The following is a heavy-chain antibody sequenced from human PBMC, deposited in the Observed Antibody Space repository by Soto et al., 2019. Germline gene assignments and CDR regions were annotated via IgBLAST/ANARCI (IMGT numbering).Heavy chain of an antibody. CDR3: ARDCRHTMIVVAPYGMDV. V-gene: IGHV3-21*01. D-gene: IGHD3-22*01. CDR1: GFTFSSYS. Sequence: GGSLRLSCAASGFTFSSYSMNWVRQAPGKGLEWVSSISSSSSYIYYADSVKGRFTISRDNAKNSLYLQMNSLRAEDTAVYYCARDCRHTMIVVAPYGMDVWGQGTTVTVSS. CDR2: ISSSSSYI. J-gene: IGHJ6*02.